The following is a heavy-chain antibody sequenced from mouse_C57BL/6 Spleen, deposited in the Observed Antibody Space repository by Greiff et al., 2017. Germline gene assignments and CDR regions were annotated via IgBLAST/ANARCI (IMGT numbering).Heavy chain of an antibody. Sequence: EVMLVESGGGLVQPKGSLKLSCAASGFTFNTYAMHWVRQAPGKGLEWVARIRSKSSNYATYYADSVKDRFTISRDDSQSMLYLQMNNLKTEDTAMYYGVRDHYSGSSYWYFDVWGTGTTVTVSS. D-gene: IGHD1-1*01. J-gene: IGHJ1*03. CDR1: GFTFNTYA. V-gene: IGHV10-3*01. CDR3: VRDHYSGSSYWYFDV. CDR2: IRSKSSNYAT.